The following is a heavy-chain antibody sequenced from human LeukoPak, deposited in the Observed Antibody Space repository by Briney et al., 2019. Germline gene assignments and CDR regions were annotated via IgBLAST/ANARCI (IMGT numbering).Heavy chain of an antibody. CDR2: ISAYNGNT. Sequence: ASVKVSCEASGYTFTSYGISWVRQAPGQGLEWMGWISAYNGNTNYAQKLQGRVTMTTDTSTSTAYMELRSLRSDDTAVYYCARDYCTNGVCYTYFDYWGQGTLVTVSS. J-gene: IGHJ4*02. CDR3: ARDYCTNGVCYTYFDY. CDR1: GYTFTSYG. V-gene: IGHV1-18*01. D-gene: IGHD2-8*01.